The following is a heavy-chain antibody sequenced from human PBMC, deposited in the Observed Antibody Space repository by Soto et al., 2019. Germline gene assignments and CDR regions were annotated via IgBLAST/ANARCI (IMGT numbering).Heavy chain of an antibody. CDR1: GGTFSSYT. Sequence: SVKVSFKASGGTFSSYTISWVRQAPGQGLEWMGRIIPILGIANYAQKFQGRVTITADKSTSTAYMELSSLRSEDTAVYYCARGAVAGRGGYYYYGMDVWGQGTTVTVSS. CDR3: ARGAVAGRGGYYYYGMDV. J-gene: IGHJ6*02. D-gene: IGHD6-19*01. CDR2: IIPILGIA. V-gene: IGHV1-69*02.